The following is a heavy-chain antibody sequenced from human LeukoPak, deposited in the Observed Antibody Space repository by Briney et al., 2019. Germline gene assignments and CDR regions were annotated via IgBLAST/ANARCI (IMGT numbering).Heavy chain of an antibody. V-gene: IGHV3-43*02. D-gene: IGHD4-11*01. J-gene: IGHJ4*02. Sequence: PGGSLRLSCAASGFTFDDYAMHWVRQPPGKGLEWVSLISGDGGSTSYADSVKGRFTISRDNSKNSLYLQMNSLRAEDTALYYCAKDYNIDFSHSYFDYWGQGTLVTVSS. CDR1: GFTFDDYA. CDR2: ISGDGGST. CDR3: AKDYNIDFSHSYFDY.